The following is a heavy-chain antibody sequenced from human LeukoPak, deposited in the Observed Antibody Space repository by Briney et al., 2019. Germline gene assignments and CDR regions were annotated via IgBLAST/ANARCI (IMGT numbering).Heavy chain of an antibody. J-gene: IGHJ4*02. CDR3: ARVGGYSRFDY. CDR2: INHSGST. Sequence: SETLSLTCAVYGGSFSGYYWSWIRQPPGKGLEWIGEINHSGSTNYNPSLKSRVTISVDTSKNQFSLKLSSVTAADTAVYYCARVGGYSRFDYWGQGTLVTVSS. V-gene: IGHV4-34*01. CDR1: GGSFSGYY. D-gene: IGHD5-18*01.